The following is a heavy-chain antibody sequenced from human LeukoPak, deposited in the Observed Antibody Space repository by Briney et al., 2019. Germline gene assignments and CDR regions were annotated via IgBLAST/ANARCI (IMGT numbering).Heavy chain of an antibody. J-gene: IGHJ4*02. CDR2: ISSSSSYI. V-gene: IGHV3-21*01. D-gene: IGHD6-13*01. CDR3: ARDRGSSWPIDY. CDR1: GFTFSSYS. Sequence: GGSLRLSCAASGFTFSSYSMNWVRQAPGKGLEWVSSISSSSSYIYYADSVKGRFTISRDNAKNSLYLQMNSLRAEDTAVYYCARDRGSSWPIDYWGQGTLVTVSS.